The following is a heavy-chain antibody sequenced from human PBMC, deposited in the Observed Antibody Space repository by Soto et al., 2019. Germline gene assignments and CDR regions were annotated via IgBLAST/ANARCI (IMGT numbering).Heavy chain of an antibody. Sequence: EVQLLESGGGLVQPGGSLRLSCAASGFIFNAYAMTWVRQGPGKGLEWVSAIDGRGGNTYYAASVKGRFTISRDNSKDTVDLEMNRPRVDETAVYFCARVASDYINSADHWGQGILVTVSS. CDR2: IDGRGGNT. J-gene: IGHJ4*02. CDR3: ARVASDYINSADH. D-gene: IGHD4-4*01. V-gene: IGHV3-23*01. CDR1: GFIFNAYA.